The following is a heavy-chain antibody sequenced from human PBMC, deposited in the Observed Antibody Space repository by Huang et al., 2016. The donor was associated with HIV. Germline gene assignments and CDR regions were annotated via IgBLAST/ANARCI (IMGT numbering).Heavy chain of an antibody. CDR1: GYTFNGYW. J-gene: IGHJ3*02. V-gene: IGHV5-51*01. CDR2: IYPGDSAT. D-gene: IGHD2-2*01. Sequence: EVQLVQSGAVVKKPGESLKISCKGSGYTFNGYWIGWVGQMPGKGLEWMGSIYPGDSATKYSPSFQGQVTISADKSISTAYLKWSGLKASDTAMYYCARQGVGDFVVEPTGLGAFDIWGQGTMVTVSS. CDR3: ARQGVGDFVVEPTGLGAFDI.